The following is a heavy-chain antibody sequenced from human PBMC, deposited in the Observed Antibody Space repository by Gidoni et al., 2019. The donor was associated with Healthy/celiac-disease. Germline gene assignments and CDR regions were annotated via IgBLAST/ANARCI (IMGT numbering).Heavy chain of an antibody. J-gene: IGHJ4*02. V-gene: IGHV1-24*01. CDR2: FDPEDGET. CDR3: ATTLRFLEWLSYFDY. Sequence: GLEWMGGFDPEDGETIYAQKFQGRVTMTEDTSTDTAYMELSSLRSEDTAVYYCATTLRFLEWLSYFDYWGQGTLVTVSS. D-gene: IGHD3-3*01.